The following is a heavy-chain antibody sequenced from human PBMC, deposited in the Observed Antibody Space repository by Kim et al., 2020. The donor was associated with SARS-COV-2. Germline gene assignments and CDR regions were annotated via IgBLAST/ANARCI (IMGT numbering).Heavy chain of an antibody. CDR1: GYSFTSYW. Sequence: GESLKISCKGSGYSFTSYWIGWVRQMPGKGLEWMGIIYPGDSDTRYSPSFQGQVTISADKSISTAYLQWSSLKASDTAMYYCARPPMVRGAHLADGMDVWGQGTTLTVSS. D-gene: IGHD3-10*01. V-gene: IGHV5-51*01. CDR2: IYPGDSDT. CDR3: ARPPMVRGAHLADGMDV. J-gene: IGHJ6*02.